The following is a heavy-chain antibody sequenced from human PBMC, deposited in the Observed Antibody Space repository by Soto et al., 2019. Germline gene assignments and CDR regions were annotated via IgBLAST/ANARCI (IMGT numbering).Heavy chain of an antibody. CDR1: GGSISSGGYY. D-gene: IGHD4-17*01. V-gene: IGHV4-31*03. J-gene: IGHJ4*02. CDR2: IYYSGST. Sequence: QVQLQESGPGLVKPSQTLSLTCTVSGGSISSGGYYWSWIRQHPGKGLEWIGYIYYSGSTYYNPSLKSRVTISVDTSKNHFSLKLSSVPAADTAVYYCARGRWAVTWDGYYFDYWGQGTLVTVSS. CDR3: ARGRWAVTWDGYYFDY.